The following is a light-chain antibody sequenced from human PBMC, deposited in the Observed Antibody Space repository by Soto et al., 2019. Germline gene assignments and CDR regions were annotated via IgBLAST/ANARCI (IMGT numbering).Light chain of an antibody. V-gene: IGKV3-20*01. CDR2: GAS. Sequence: EIVLTQSPGTLSLSPGERATLSCRASQSIDSSFLAWYQQKPGQAPRLLIYGASSRVTGIPDRFSASGSGTDFTLTISRLEPEDFAVYYCQQYGSSPRGAFGQGTKVEIK. CDR3: QQYGSSPRGA. J-gene: IGKJ1*01. CDR1: QSIDSSF.